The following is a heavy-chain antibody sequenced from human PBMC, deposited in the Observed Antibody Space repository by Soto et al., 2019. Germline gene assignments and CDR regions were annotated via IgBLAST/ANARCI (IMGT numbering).Heavy chain of an antibody. V-gene: IGHV4-39*01. CDR1: GGSISSSSYY. J-gene: IGHJ6*02. CDR2: IYYSGST. CDR3: ASQQLVHYYYGMDV. D-gene: IGHD6-13*01. Sequence: QLQLQESGPGLVKPSETLSLTCTVSGGSISSSSYYWGWIRQPPGKGLEWIGSIYYSGSTYYNPSLRSRVTISVHTSKNQFSLKLSSVTAADTAVYYCASQQLVHYYYGMDVWGQGTTVTVSS.